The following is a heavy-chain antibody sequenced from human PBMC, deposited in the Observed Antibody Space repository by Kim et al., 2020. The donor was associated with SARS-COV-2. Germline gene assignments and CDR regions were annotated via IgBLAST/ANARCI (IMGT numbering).Heavy chain of an antibody. Sequence: LGTANYAQKFQGRVTITADESTSTAYMELSSLRSEDTAVYYCARAHYYYYGMDVWGQGTTVTVSS. V-gene: IGHV1-69*01. CDR3: ARAHYYYYGMDV. CDR2: LGTA. J-gene: IGHJ6*02.